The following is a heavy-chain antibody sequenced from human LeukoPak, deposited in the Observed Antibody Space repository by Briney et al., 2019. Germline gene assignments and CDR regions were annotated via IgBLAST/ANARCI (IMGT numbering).Heavy chain of an antibody. CDR3: ARQEGGIVGPY. Sequence: SETLSLTCTVSGGSISNNHYYWTWIRQPPGKGLEWIGRIYTGGSTNYNPSLKSRVTMSVDTSKNQFSLKLNSVTAADTAVYYCARQEGGIVGPYWGQGTLVTVSS. CDR2: IYTGGST. J-gene: IGHJ4*02. CDR1: GGSISNNHYY. V-gene: IGHV4-61*02. D-gene: IGHD1-26*01.